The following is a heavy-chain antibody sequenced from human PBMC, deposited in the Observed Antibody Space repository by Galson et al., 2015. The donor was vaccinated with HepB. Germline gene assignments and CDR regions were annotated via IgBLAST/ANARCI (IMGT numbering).Heavy chain of an antibody. J-gene: IGHJ4*02. CDR3: ARYVSGGYFDY. CDR2: IDWDDGK. D-gene: IGHD2-15*01. CDR1: GFSLSPRGMR. V-gene: IGHV2-70*04. Sequence: ALVKPTQTLTLTCSFSGFSLSPRGMRVTWLRQPPGKALEWFARIDWDDGKFYSTSLKTRLTISKDTSKNQVVLILTNMDPVDTATYYCARYVSGGYFDYWGQGTLVTVSS.